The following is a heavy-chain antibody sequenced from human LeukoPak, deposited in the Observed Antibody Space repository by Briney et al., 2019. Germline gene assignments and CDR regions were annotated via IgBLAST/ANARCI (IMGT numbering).Heavy chain of an antibody. CDR3: ARHQWPDTDTAMVGYNWFDP. CDR2: MNPNSGNT. CDR1: GYTFTSYD. Sequence: GASVKVSCKASGYTFTSYDINWVRQATGQGLEWMGWMNPNSGNTGYAQKFQGRVTMTRNTSISTAYMELSSLRSEDTAVYYCARHQWPDTDTAMVGYNWFDPWGQGTLVTVSS. J-gene: IGHJ5*02. D-gene: IGHD5-18*01. V-gene: IGHV1-8*02.